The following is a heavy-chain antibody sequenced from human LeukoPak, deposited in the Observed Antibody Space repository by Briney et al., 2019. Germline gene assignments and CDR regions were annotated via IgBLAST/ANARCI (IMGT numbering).Heavy chain of an antibody. CDR1: GGSISSYY. D-gene: IGHD6-25*01. CDR3: ARDGRLGAFDI. CDR2: IYYSGST. V-gene: IGHV4-59*01. Sequence: NASETLSLTCTVSGGSISSYYWSWIRQPPGKGLEWIGYIYYSGSTNYNPSLKSRVTISVDTSKNQFSLKLSSVTAADTAVYYCARDGRLGAFDIWGQGTMVTVSS. J-gene: IGHJ3*02.